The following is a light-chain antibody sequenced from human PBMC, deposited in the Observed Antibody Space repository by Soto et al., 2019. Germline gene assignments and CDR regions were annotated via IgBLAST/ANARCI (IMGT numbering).Light chain of an antibody. Sequence: QSVLTQPPSVSGAPGQRVTISCTGSSSNIGAGYDVHWYQQLPGTSPKLLIYGNSNRPSGVPDRFSGSKSGPSASLAITGLQAEDEADYYCQSYDSSLSGYVVFGGGTKLPVL. J-gene: IGLJ2*01. CDR3: QSYDSSLSGYVV. CDR2: GNS. V-gene: IGLV1-40*01. CDR1: SSNIGAGYD.